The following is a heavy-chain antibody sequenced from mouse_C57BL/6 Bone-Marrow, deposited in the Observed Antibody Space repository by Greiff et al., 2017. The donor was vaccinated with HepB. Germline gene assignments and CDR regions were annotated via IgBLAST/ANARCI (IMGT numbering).Heavy chain of an antibody. CDR1: GYTFTSYW. CDR2: IDPSDSYT. CDR3: ARGYYDLDGDY. Sequence: QVQLQQPGAELVRPGTSVKLSCKASGYTFTSYWMHWVKQRPGQGLEWIGVIDPSDSYTNYKQKFKGKATVTVDTSSSTAYMQLSSLTSEDSAVYYCARGYYDLDGDYWGQGTTLAVSS. J-gene: IGHJ2*01. V-gene: IGHV1-59*01. D-gene: IGHD2-4*01.